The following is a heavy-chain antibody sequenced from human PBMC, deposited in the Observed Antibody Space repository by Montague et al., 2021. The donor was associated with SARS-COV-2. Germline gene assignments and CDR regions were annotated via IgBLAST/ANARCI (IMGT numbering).Heavy chain of an antibody. CDR3: ARVGRLPLVGLSGLDG. J-gene: IGHJ1*01. D-gene: IGHD1-14*01. CDR1: GGSISSSSYY. CDR2: IYYSGXT. Sequence: SETLSLTCTVSGGSISSSSYYWGWLRQPPGKGLEWIGSIYYSGXTXYXXXXKXRVTISVDTSKNQFSLKLSSVTAADTAVYCCARVGRLPLVGLSGLDGWGQGTLVTVSS. V-gene: IGHV4-39*07.